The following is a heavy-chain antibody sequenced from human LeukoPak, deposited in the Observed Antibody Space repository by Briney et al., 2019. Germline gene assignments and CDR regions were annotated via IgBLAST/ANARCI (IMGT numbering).Heavy chain of an antibody. D-gene: IGHD1-26*01. CDR1: GYTFTRYA. Sequence: GASVKVSCKASGYTFTRYAMHWVRQAPGQRLEWMGWINAGNGNTKYSQKFQGRVTITRDTSASTAYMELSSLRSEDMAVYYCARDSSTGATDFFDYWGQGTLVTVSS. J-gene: IGHJ4*02. CDR3: ARDSSTGATDFFDY. CDR2: INAGNGNT. V-gene: IGHV1-3*01.